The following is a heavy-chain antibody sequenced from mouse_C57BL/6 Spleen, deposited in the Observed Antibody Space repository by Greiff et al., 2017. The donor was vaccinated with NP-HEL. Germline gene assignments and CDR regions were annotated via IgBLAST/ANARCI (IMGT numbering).Heavy chain of an antibody. CDR1: GFTFSSYA. J-gene: IGHJ2*01. CDR3: ARDRNSNLDY. CDR2: ISDGGSYT. V-gene: IGHV5-4*01. Sequence: EVTVVESGGGLVKPGGSLKLSCAASGFTFSSYAMSWVRRTPEKRLEWVATISDGGSYTYYPDNVKGRFTISRDNAKNNLYLQMSHLKSEDTAMYYCARDRNSNLDYWGQGTTLTVSS. D-gene: IGHD2-5*01.